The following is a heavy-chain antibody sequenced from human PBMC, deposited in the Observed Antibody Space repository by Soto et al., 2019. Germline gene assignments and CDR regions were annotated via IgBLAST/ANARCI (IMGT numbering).Heavy chain of an antibody. V-gene: IGHV3-73*01. D-gene: IGHD4-17*01. CDR3: TENLYGDYNH. Sequence: GGSLRLSCAASGFTISGSAMHWVRQASGKGLEWVGHIRSKANSYATVYAESVKGRFAISRDDSKNTAYLQMNSLKTEDTAMYFCTENLYGDYNHWGQGTLVTVSS. CDR1: GFTISGSA. J-gene: IGHJ4*02. CDR2: IRSKANSYAT.